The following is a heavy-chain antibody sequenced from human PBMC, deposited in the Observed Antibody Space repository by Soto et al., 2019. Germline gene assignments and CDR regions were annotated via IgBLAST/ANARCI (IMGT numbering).Heavy chain of an antibody. CDR2: ISYDGSNV. V-gene: IGHV3-30*18. CDR3: AKLRHYTGVDFYSRCMDF. Sequence: GGSLRLSCAASGFSFSSYGMFWVRQAPGKGLEWVAVISYDGSNVYYADSVKGRFTISRDNSKNTLYLHMNSLNPEDTAVYYCAKLRHYTGVDFYSRCMDFWGPGTTVTVSS. D-gene: IGHD3-3*01. J-gene: IGHJ6*02. CDR1: GFSFSSYG.